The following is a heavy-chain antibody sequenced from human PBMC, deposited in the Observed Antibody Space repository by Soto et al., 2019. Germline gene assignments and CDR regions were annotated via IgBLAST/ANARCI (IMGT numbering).Heavy chain of an antibody. V-gene: IGHV3-30*18. CDR3: AKDSVDTAMVMLRYGMDV. Sequence: GGSLRLSCAASGFTFSSYGMHWVRQAPGKGLEWVAVISYDGSNKYYADSVKGRFTISRDNSKNTLYLQMNSLRAEDTAVYYCAKDSVDTAMVMLRYGMDVWGQGTTVTVSS. CDR1: GFTFSSYG. CDR2: ISYDGSNK. J-gene: IGHJ6*02. D-gene: IGHD5-18*01.